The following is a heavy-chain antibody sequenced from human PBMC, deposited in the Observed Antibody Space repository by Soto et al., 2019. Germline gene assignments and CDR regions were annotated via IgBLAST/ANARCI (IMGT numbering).Heavy chain of an antibody. V-gene: IGHV4-34*01. Sequence: QVQLQQWGAGLLKPSETLSLTCAVYGQSFSGHTWSWIRQSPGKGLEWIGEISQSGSTYYNPSLKTRVTPSAATSKNQFSPTLNSVTGADTGVFYCARGSGIAVIPGELEDVHYDYWGQGTLVSVSS. CDR2: ISQSGST. D-gene: IGHD2-2*01. CDR3: ARGSGIAVIPGELEDVHYDY. CDR1: GQSFSGHT. J-gene: IGHJ4*02.